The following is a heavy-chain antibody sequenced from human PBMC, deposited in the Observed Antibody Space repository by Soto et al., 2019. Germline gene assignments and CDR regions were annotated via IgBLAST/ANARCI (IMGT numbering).Heavy chain of an antibody. Sequence: ASVKVSCKASGYTFTSYGISWVRQAPGQGLEWMGLISAYIGNLNYAQKLQVRVIMTTVTSTSTAYMELRSLRSDDTAVYYCAREGEMTPNWFDPWGQGTLVTSPQ. J-gene: IGHJ5*02. CDR3: AREGEMTPNWFDP. CDR2: ISAYIGNL. CDR1: GYTFTSYG. V-gene: IGHV1-18*01.